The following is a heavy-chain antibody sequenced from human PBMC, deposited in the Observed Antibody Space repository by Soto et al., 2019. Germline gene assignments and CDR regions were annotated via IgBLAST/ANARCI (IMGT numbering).Heavy chain of an antibody. CDR2: IITAFGTT. Sequence: QVQLVQSGPEVKKPGSSVKVSCKASGDTFNSYVITWVRQAPGQGLEWLGGIITAFGTTSYAQNFQDRITITAEGAATTAHMELSSLTSDDTAMYYCTRSYGYTFGGSLDNWGQGTLVTVSS. D-gene: IGHD5-18*01. CDR1: GDTFNSYV. J-gene: IGHJ4*02. V-gene: IGHV1-69*01. CDR3: TRSYGYTFGGSLDN.